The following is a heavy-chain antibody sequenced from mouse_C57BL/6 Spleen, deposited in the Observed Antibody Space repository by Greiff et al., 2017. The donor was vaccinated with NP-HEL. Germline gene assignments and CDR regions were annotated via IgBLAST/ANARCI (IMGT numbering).Heavy chain of an antibody. CDR3: ARDWDDYAMDY. CDR1: GFTFSDYG. J-gene: IGHJ4*01. V-gene: IGHV5-17*01. D-gene: IGHD4-1*01. Sequence: DVMLVESGGGLVKPGGSLKLSCAASGFTFSDYGMHWVRQAPEKGLEWVAYISSGSSTIYYADTVKGRFTISRDNAKNTLFLQMTSLRSEDTAVYYCARDWDDYAMDYWGQGTSVTVSS. CDR2: ISSGSSTI.